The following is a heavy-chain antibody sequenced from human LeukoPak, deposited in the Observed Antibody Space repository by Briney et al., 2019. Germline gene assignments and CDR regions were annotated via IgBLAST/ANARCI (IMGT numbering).Heavy chain of an antibody. CDR2: INAGNGNT. CDR1: GYTFTSYA. D-gene: IGHD4-17*01. V-gene: IGHV1-3*01. J-gene: IGHJ4*02. Sequence: ASVKVSCKASGYTFTSYAMHWVRQAPGQRLEWMGWINAGNGNTKYSQKFQGRVTITRDTSASTAYMELSSLRSEDTAVYYCARPTVTTNRYFDYWGQGTLVTASS. CDR3: ARPTVTTNRYFDY.